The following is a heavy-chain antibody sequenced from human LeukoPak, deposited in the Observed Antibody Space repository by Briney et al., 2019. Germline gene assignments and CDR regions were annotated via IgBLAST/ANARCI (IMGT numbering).Heavy chain of an antibody. V-gene: IGHV4-34*01. J-gene: IGHJ6*02. CDR1: GGSFSGYY. CDR3: ARRLVLRYFEGMDV. CDR2: INHSGST. Sequence: SETLSLTCAVYGGSFSGYYWSWIRQPPGKGLEWIGEINHSGSTNYNPSLKSRVTISVDTSKNQFSLKLGSVTAADTAVYYCARRLVLRYFEGMDVWGQGTTVTVSS. D-gene: IGHD3-9*01.